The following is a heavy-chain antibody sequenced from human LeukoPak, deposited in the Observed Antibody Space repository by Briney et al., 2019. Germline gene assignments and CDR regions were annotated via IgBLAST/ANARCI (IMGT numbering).Heavy chain of an antibody. Sequence: PGGTLRLSCAASGFTFTTYGMTWVRQAPGKGLEWVSAISDSGGWTCYADSVKGRFTISRDNSKNTLYLEMNSLRAEDTAVYYCARRGYMDVWGKGNTVNISS. V-gene: IGHV3-23*01. CDR2: ISDSGGWT. CDR1: GFTFTTYG. CDR3: ARRGYMDV. J-gene: IGHJ6*03.